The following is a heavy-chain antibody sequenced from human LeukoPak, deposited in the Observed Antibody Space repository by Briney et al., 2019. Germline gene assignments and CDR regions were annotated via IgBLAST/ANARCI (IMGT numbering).Heavy chain of an antibody. D-gene: IGHD2-2*01. V-gene: IGHV3-66*01. CDR3: ARDRGSTGGGMDV. Sequence: TGGSLRLSCAASGFSVSTNYMSWVRQAPGKGLEWVSVFYSGGGASYADSVKGRFTISRDNSKNTLYLQMSSLRAEDTAVYYCARDRGSTGGGMDVWGQGTTVTVSS. CDR2: FYSGGGA. J-gene: IGHJ6*02. CDR1: GFSVSTNY.